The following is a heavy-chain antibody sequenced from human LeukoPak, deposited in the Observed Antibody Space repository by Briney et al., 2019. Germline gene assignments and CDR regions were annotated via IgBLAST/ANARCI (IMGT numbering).Heavy chain of an antibody. CDR1: GFTFSSYA. Sequence: GGSLRLSCAASGFTFSSYAMSWVRQAPGKGLEWVSAISGSGGSTYYADSVKGRFTISRDNSRNTLYLQMNSLRAEDTAVYYCAKGGRTITMIVVSYFDYWGQGTLVTVSS. J-gene: IGHJ4*02. CDR3: AKGGRTITMIVVSYFDY. D-gene: IGHD3-22*01. V-gene: IGHV3-23*01. CDR2: ISGSGGST.